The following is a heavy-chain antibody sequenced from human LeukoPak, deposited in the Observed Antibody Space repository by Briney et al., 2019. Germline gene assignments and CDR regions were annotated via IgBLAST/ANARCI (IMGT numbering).Heavy chain of an antibody. CDR2: ISGSGGST. Sequence: GGSLRLSCAASGFTLSSYAMSWVRQARGKGLEWVSAISGSGGSTYYADSVKGRFTISRDNSKNTLYLQMNSLRAEDTAVYYCAKGEEYYDILTGTPLYWGQGTLVTVSS. D-gene: IGHD3-9*01. CDR1: GFTLSSYA. CDR3: AKGEEYYDILTGTPLY. J-gene: IGHJ4*02. V-gene: IGHV3-23*01.